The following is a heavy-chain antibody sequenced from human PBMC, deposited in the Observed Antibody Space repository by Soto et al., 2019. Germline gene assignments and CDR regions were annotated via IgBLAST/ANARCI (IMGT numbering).Heavy chain of an antibody. CDR3: ARENWSACSGGTCYSDY. CDR1: GFTFGGHA. J-gene: IGHJ4*02. D-gene: IGHD2-15*01. Sequence: EVQLLESGGGLVQPGGSLRLSCAASGFTFGGHALTWVRQAPGKGLQWVSGISGSGGTTYYADFVKGRFIISRDNSKNRXYLQINSLRAEDTAVYYCARENWSACSGGTCYSDYWGQGTLVTVSS. V-gene: IGHV3-23*01. CDR2: ISGSGGTT.